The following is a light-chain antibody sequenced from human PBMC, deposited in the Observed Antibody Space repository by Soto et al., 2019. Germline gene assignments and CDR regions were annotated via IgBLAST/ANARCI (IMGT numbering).Light chain of an antibody. CDR3: QEYNGNSGLT. J-gene: IGKJ4*01. CDR1: QNIRSW. Sequence: DIEMTQSPSILSASVGDRVTITCRASQNIRSWLAWYQQKPGKAPELLIYSASGLESGVPSRFSGSGFGTEFTLTIGSVQPDDFATYYCQEYNGNSGLTFGGGTKVEIK. V-gene: IGKV1-5*03. CDR2: SAS.